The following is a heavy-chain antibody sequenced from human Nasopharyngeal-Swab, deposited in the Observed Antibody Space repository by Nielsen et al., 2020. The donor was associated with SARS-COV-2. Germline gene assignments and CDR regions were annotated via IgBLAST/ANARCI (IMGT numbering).Heavy chain of an antibody. J-gene: IGHJ4*02. CDR2: IRIKGNNYAT. CDR1: GFTFSDSA. Sequence: GGSLRLSCAASGFTFSDSAIHWVRQASGKGLEWVGLIRIKGNNYATAYAASVKGRFTIFRDDPTNTAYLQMNSLKTEDTAVYYCTRCGGGCYSGRDYWGQGTLVTVSS. V-gene: IGHV3-73*01. D-gene: IGHD2-15*01. CDR3: TRCGGGCYSGRDY.